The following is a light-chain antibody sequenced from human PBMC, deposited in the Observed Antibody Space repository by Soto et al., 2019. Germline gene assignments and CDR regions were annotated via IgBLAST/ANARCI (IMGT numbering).Light chain of an antibody. V-gene: IGKV1-5*01. CDR1: QSISSW. Sequence: DIPMTQSPSTLSASVGDRVTITCRASQSISSWLAWYQQKPGKAPKLLIYDASSLESGVPSRFSGSGSGTEFTLTISSLQPDDFATYYCQQYNSSPGTFGQGTKLEIK. J-gene: IGKJ2*02. CDR2: DAS. CDR3: QQYNSSPGT.